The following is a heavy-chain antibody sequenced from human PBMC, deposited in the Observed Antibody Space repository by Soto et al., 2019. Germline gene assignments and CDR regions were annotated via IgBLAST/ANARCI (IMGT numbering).Heavy chain of an antibody. CDR1: GGTFYTYT. V-gene: IGHV1-69*13. J-gene: IGHJ4*02. Sequence: ASVKVSCKASGGTFYTYTFSWVRQAPGQGLEWMGSITPIYPTTNYAEKFQGRLTVTADGSTNTAYMELNSLTSEDTAVYYCARIPRYSFPTSDDLDSWGQGTLGTVSS. D-gene: IGHD5-18*01. CDR2: ITPIYPTT. CDR3: ARIPRYSFPTSDDLDS.